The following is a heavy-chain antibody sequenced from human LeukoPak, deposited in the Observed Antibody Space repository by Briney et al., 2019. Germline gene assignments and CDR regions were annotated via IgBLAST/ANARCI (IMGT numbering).Heavy chain of an antibody. CDR2: INPNSGGT. CDR1: GYTFTGYY. J-gene: IGHJ4*02. V-gene: IGHV1-2*02. Sequence: GASVKVSCKASGYTFTGYYMHWVRQAPGQGLEWMGWINPNSGGTNYAQKLHDRASMTRDTFVNTAYMELSSLTSDDTAVYYCAKDSELFYYGFGTDYWGQGTPVTVSS. D-gene: IGHD3-10*01. CDR3: AKDSELFYYGFGTDY.